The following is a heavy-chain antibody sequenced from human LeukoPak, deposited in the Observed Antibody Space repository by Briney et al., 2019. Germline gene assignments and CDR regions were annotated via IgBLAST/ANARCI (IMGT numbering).Heavy chain of an antibody. CDR3: ARDVWSGYYQYYYYYGMDV. J-gene: IGHJ6*02. D-gene: IGHD3-3*01. CDR1: GYTFTSYG. Sequence: ASVKVSCTASGYTFTSYGISWVRQAPGQGLEWMGWISAYNGNTNYAQKLQGRVTMTTDTSTSTAYMELRSLRSDDTAVYYCARDVWSGYYQYYYYYGMDVWGQGTTVTVSS. CDR2: ISAYNGNT. V-gene: IGHV1-18*01.